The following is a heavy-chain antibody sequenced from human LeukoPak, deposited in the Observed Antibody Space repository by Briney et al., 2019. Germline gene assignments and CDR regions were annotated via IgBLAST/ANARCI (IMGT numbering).Heavy chain of an antibody. D-gene: IGHD3-10*01. CDR1: GGSFSGYY. Sequence: SETLSLTCAVYGGSFSGYYWSWIRQPPGKGLEWIGEIKHSGSTNYNPSLKSRVTISVDTSKNQFSLKLSSVTAADTAVYYCARREGTVVRGETMTSYYYYYYMDVWGKGTTVTISS. CDR3: ARREGTVVRGETMTSYYYYYYMDV. V-gene: IGHV4-34*01. J-gene: IGHJ6*03. CDR2: IKHSGST.